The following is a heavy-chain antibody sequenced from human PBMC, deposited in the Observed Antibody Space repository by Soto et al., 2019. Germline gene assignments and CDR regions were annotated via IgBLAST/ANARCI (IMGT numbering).Heavy chain of an antibody. Sequence: SETLSLTCTVSGDSISPYLWSWIRQPPGSGLEWLAYISYSGITNYNPSPKSRVTISVDMSKNQFSLKLSSVTAADTAVYYCARGREYSSSGDFDSWGQGTLVTVSS. CDR3: ARGREYSSSGDFDS. J-gene: IGHJ4*02. D-gene: IGHD6-6*01. CDR1: GDSISPYL. V-gene: IGHV4-59*13. CDR2: ISYSGIT.